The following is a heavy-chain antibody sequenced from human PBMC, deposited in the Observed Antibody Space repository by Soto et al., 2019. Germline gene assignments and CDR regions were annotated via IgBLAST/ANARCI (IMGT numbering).Heavy chain of an antibody. V-gene: IGHV3-33*01. J-gene: IGHJ4*02. D-gene: IGHD3-22*01. CDR3: ARDDDNSDHYSFFGY. CDR1: AFTFSYYG. CDR2: IWHDGRSQ. Sequence: QAQLVESGGGVVQPGRSLRLSCAASAFTFSYYGMHWVRQAPGKGLEWVAGIWHDGRSQYYADSVKGRFTISRDNAKNMLYLQISSLRAEDTAVYYCARDDDNSDHYSFFGYWGQGTRVTVSS.